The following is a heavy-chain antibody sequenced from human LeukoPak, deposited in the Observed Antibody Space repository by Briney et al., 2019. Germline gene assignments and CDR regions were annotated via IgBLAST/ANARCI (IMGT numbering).Heavy chain of an antibody. D-gene: IGHD5-24*01. CDR1: GYTVTTYY. CDR3: ASVYKNGMDV. CDR2: LNPSGGSS. V-gene: IGHV1-46*01. Sequence: ASVKVSCMASGYTVTTYYMHWVRQAPGQGLEWMGILNPSGGSSSYAQKFQGRATLTRATSTSTVYMELSSLRSEDTAVYYCASVYKNGMDVWGQGTTVIVSS. J-gene: IGHJ6*02.